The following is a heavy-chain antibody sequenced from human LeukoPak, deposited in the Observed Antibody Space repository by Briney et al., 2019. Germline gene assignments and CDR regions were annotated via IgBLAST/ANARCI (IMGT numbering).Heavy chain of an antibody. CDR3: ARGDTAMGLALDY. CDR2: IWYDGSNK. J-gene: IGHJ4*02. Sequence: GGSLRLSCAASGFTFSSYGMHWVRQAPGKGLEWVAVIWYDGSNKYYADSVKGRFTISRDNAKNSLYLQMNSLRAEDTAVYYCARGDTAMGLALDYWGQGTLVTVSS. V-gene: IGHV3-33*01. D-gene: IGHD5-18*01. CDR1: GFTFSSYG.